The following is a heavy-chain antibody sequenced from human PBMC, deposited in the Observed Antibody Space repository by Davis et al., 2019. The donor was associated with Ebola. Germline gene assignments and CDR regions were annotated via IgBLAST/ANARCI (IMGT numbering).Heavy chain of an antibody. CDR1: GFTFSNYY. J-gene: IGHJ4*02. CDR3: VRGGDLVY. V-gene: IGHV3-21*01. D-gene: IGHD2-21*01. CDR2: ISSRSNNI. Sequence: GESLKISCAASGFTFSNYYMNWVRQAPGKGLEWVSSISSRSNNIFYADSVTGRFTISRDNAKNSLFLQMNSLRAEDTAVYYCVRGGDLVYWGQGALVTVSS.